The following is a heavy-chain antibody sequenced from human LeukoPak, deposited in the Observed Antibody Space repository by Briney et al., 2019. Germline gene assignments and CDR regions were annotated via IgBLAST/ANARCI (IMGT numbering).Heavy chain of an antibody. Sequence: NAGGSLRLSCAASGLTFSSYSMNWVRQAPGKGLEWVSSISSSSSYIYYADSVKGRFTISRDNAKNSLYLQMNSLGAEDTAVYYCARDTPYYYDSSGYLWGQGTLVTVSS. CDR1: GLTFSSYS. D-gene: IGHD3-22*01. V-gene: IGHV3-21*01. CDR2: ISSSSSYI. CDR3: ARDTPYYYDSSGYL. J-gene: IGHJ5*02.